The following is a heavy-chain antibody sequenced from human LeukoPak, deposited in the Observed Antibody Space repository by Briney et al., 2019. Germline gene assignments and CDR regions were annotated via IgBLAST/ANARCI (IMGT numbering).Heavy chain of an antibody. CDR3: ARGEGHYYYGMDV. Sequence: SETLSLTCTVSGGSISSYYWSWIRQPPGKGLEWIGYIYYSGSTNYNPSLKSRVTISVDTSKNQFSLKLSSVTAADTAAYYCARGEGHYYYGMDVWGQGTTVTVSS. D-gene: IGHD1-26*01. CDR2: IYYSGST. V-gene: IGHV4-59*01. J-gene: IGHJ6*02. CDR1: GGSISSYY.